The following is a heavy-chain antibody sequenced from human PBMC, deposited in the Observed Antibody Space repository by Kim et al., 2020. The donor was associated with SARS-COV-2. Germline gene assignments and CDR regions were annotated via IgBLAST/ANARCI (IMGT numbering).Heavy chain of an antibody. CDR3: AKLHAVAGTRFVDY. Sequence: GGSLRLSCAASGFTFSSYAMSWVRQAPGKGLEWVSAISGSGGSTYYADSVKGRFTISRDNSKNTLYLQMNSLRAEDTAVYYCAKLHAVAGTRFVDYWGQGTLVTVSS. CDR2: ISGSGGST. CDR1: GFTFSSYA. J-gene: IGHJ4*02. D-gene: IGHD6-19*01. V-gene: IGHV3-23*01.